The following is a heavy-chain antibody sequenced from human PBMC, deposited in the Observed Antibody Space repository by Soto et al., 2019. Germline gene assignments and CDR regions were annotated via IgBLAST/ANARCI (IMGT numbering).Heavy chain of an antibody. CDR3: AKDQLVRGYYYYYGMDV. CDR2: ISYDGSNK. CDR1: GCTFTRYG. D-gene: IGHD3-10*01. V-gene: IGHV3-30*18. Sequence: LRQDCADLGCTFTRYGMHGLCHATCKGLEGVAVISYDGSNKYYADSVKGRFTISRDNSKNTLYLQMNSLRAEDTAVYYCAKDQLVRGYYYYYGMDVWGQGTTVTVSS. J-gene: IGHJ6*02.